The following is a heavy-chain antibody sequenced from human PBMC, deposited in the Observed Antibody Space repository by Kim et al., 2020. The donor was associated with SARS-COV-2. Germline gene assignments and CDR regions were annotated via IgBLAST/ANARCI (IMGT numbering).Heavy chain of an antibody. CDR3: ARDLGLGDIWSGGVRGNYMDD. V-gene: IGHV1-18*01. Sequence: ASVKVSCKASGYTFTSYGIRWVRQAPGQGLEWMGWISAYNGNTNYAQKLQGRVTMTTDTSTSTAYMELRSLRSDDTAVYYCARDLGLGDIWSGGVRGNYMDDWGKGTTVTVSS. J-gene: IGHJ6*03. CDR2: ISAYNGNT. D-gene: IGHD3-3*01. CDR1: GYTFTSYG.